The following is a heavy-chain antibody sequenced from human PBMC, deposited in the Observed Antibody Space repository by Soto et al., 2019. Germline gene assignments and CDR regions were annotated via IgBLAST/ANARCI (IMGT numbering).Heavy chain of an antibody. J-gene: IGHJ4*02. V-gene: IGHV1-2*02. CDR3: ARDPRSYGDNQLFDY. CDR2: INPNSGGT. D-gene: IGHD5-18*01. CDR1: GYTFTGYY. Sequence: GASVKVSCKASGYTFTGYYMHWVRQAPGQGLEWMGWINPNSGGTNYAQKFQGRVTMTRDTSISTAYMELSRLRSDDTAVYYCARDPRSYGDNQLFDYWGQGTLVTVSS.